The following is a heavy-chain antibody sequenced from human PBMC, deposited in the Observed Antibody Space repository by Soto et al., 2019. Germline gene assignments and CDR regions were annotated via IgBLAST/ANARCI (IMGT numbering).Heavy chain of an antibody. V-gene: IGHV3-13*04. Sequence: PGGSLRLSCSASGFTLSSYDMHWVRQGPGKGLEWVSAIGTAGDTNYAGSVKGRFTISRENAKNSLYLEMNSLRVEDTAVYYCARDWGGLGYWGQGTLVTVSS. CDR1: GFTLSSYD. CDR2: IGTAGDT. D-gene: IGHD3-10*01. CDR3: ARDWGGLGY. J-gene: IGHJ4*02.